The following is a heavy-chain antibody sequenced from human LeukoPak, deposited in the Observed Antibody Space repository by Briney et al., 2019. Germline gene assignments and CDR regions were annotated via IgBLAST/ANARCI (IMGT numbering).Heavy chain of an antibody. J-gene: IGHJ4*02. CDR1: GGTFSSYA. V-gene: IGHV1-69*05. CDR2: IIPIFGTA. CDR3: ASIDSSGYYPFDY. Sequence: SVKVSCKASGGTFSSYAISWVRQAPGQGLEWMGGIIPIFGTANYAQKFQGRVTITTDESTSAAYMELSSLRSEDTAVYYCASIDSSGYYPFDYWGQGTLVTVSS. D-gene: IGHD3-22*01.